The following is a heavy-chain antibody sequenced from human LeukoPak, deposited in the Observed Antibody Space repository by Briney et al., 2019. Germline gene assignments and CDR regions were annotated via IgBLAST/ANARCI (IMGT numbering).Heavy chain of an antibody. D-gene: IGHD5-18*01. CDR3: ARGQLWSDY. J-gene: IGHJ4*02. V-gene: IGHV1-2*02. CDR2: INPNSGGT. CDR1: GNIFTGYY. Sequence: AASVKVSCKASGNIFTGYYLHWVRQAPGQGLEWMGWINPNSGGTNYAQKFQGRVTMTRDTSISTAYMELSRLRSDDTAVYYCARGQLWSDYWGQGTLVTVSS.